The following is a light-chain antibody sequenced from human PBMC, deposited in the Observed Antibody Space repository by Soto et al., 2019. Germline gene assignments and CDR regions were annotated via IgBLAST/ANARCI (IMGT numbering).Light chain of an antibody. J-gene: IGKJ2*01. CDR2: SAS. CDR3: QQTYSALYT. V-gene: IGKV1-39*01. Sequence: DIQMTQSPSSLTASVGDRVTLSCRASRSIDTFVNWYQQRPGKAPQLLISSASILQSGVPSRFSGSGSGTDFTLTINSLQPEDFATYYCQQTYSALYTFGQGTDLEIK. CDR1: RSIDTF.